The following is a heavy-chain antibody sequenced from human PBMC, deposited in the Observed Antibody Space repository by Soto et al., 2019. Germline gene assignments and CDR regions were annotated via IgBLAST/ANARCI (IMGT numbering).Heavy chain of an antibody. V-gene: IGHV3-30-3*01. Sequence: GGSLRLSCAASGFTFSSYAMHWVRQAPGKGLEWVAVISYDGSNKYYADSVKGRFTISRDNSKNTLYLQMNSLRAEDTAVYYCAREEPKRYEIAAGPQNWSDPWGKGTPVPVSS. CDR3: AREEPKRYEIAAGPQNWSDP. D-gene: IGHD6-13*01. CDR2: ISYDGSNK. J-gene: IGHJ5*02. CDR1: GFTFSSYA.